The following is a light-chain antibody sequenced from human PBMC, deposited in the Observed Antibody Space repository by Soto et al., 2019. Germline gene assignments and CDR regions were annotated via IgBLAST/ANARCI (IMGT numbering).Light chain of an antibody. CDR2: AAS. J-gene: IGKJ3*01. Sequence: EIVLTQSPGTLSLSPGERATLSCRASQSVTRDYLAWYQQKPGQPPRLLIYAASTRATGTPYRFSGSGSGTDFTLTISRLEPEYFTMYYCQQYGSSPFTFGPGTKVDI. V-gene: IGKV3-20*01. CDR1: QSVTRDY. CDR3: QQYGSSPFT.